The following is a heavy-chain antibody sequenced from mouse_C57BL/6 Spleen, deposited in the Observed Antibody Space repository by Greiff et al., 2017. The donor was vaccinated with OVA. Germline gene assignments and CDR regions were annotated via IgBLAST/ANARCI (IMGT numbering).Heavy chain of an antibody. Sequence: VQLQQPGAELVMPGASVKLSCKASGYTFTSYWMHWVKQRPGQGLEWIGEIDPSDSYTNYNQKFKGKSTLTVDKSSSTAYMQLSSLTSEDSEVYYCARGGIYYYSSSHWYFDVWGTGTTVTVSS. CDR2: IDPSDSYT. D-gene: IGHD1-1*01. J-gene: IGHJ1*03. CDR1: GYTFTSYW. V-gene: IGHV1-69*01. CDR3: ARGGIYYYSSSHWYFDV.